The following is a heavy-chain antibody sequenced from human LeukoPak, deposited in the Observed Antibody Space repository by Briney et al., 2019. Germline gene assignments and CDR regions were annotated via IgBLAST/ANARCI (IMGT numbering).Heavy chain of an antibody. D-gene: IGHD2-21*01. CDR1: GGSITSYY. Sequence: SETLSLTCTVSGGSITSYYWAWLRQPPEKGLEWIGYVYYSGYSNYNPSLKSRVSMSVDTSMNQFSLKLASVTAADTAVYYCARHSIASDGARLFDYWGRGTMVTVST. CDR3: ARHSIASDGARLFDY. V-gene: IGHV4-59*08. J-gene: IGHJ4*02. CDR2: VYYSGYS.